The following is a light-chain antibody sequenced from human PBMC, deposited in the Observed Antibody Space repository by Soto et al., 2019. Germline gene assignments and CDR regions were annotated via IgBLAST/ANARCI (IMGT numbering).Light chain of an antibody. CDR3: QQYNSYPWT. CDR2: KAS. Sequence: DIQMTQSPSTLSASVGDKVTITCRASQSISSWLAWYQQKPGKAPKLLIYKASTLESVVPSNFSGSGSGTEFTLSISSLQPEDFATYYCQQYNSYPWTFGQGTKV. CDR1: QSISSW. J-gene: IGKJ1*01. V-gene: IGKV1-5*03.